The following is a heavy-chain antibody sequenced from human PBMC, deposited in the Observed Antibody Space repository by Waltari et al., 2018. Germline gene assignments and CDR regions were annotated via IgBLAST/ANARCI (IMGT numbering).Heavy chain of an antibody. CDR2: IIPIFGTA. D-gene: IGHD2-15*01. Sequence: QVQLVQSGAEVKKPGSSVKVSCKASGGTFRSYAISWVRQAPGQGLEWMGGIIPIFGTANYAQKFQGRVTITADESTSTAYMELSSLRSEDTAVYYCARRALPGYSPGDYMDVWGKGTTVTISS. V-gene: IGHV1-69*12. CDR1: GGTFRSYA. J-gene: IGHJ6*03. CDR3: ARRALPGYSPGDYMDV.